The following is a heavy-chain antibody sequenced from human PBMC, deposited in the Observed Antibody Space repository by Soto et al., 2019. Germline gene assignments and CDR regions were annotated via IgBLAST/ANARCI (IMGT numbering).Heavy chain of an antibody. V-gene: IGHV3-23*01. J-gene: IGHJ5*02. CDR2: ISGSGGST. CDR3: AKGRNYYDSSGYPHNWFDP. D-gene: IGHD3-22*01. CDR1: GFTFSSYA. Sequence: GGSLRLSCAASGFTFSSYAMSWVRQAPGKGLEWVSAISGSGGSTYYADTVKGRFTISRYNSKNTLYLQMNSLRAEDTAVFYCAKGRNYYDSSGYPHNWFDPWGQGTLVTVSS.